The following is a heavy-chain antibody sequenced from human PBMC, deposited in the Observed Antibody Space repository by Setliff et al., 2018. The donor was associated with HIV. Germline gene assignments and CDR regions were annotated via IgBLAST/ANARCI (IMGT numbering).Heavy chain of an antibody. Sequence: SETLSLTCTVSGGSISSDDYYWNWIRQPPGKGLEWIGYTTYSGSAYYNPSLKSRVTISIDTSNNQVSLRLSSVTAADTAMYYCVSLNYYDSSGYYPHWGQGTLVTVSS. CDR1: GGSISSDDYY. CDR2: TTYSGSA. J-gene: IGHJ4*02. D-gene: IGHD3-22*01. CDR3: VSLNYYDSSGYYPH. V-gene: IGHV4-30-4*08.